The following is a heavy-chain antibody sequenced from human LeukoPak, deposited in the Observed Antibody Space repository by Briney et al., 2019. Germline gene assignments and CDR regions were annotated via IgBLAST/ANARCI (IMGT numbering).Heavy chain of an antibody. CDR3: AREMTTVVGKNFDY. Sequence: GGSLRLSCAASGFTFNNYGMHWVRQAPGKGLEWVALISYDGNNIFYADSVKGRFTISRDNSKNTLYLQMNSLRVEDTALYYCAREMTTVVGKNFDYWGQGTLVTVSS. CDR2: ISYDGNNI. D-gene: IGHD4-23*01. J-gene: IGHJ4*02. V-gene: IGHV3-30*03. CDR1: GFTFNNYG.